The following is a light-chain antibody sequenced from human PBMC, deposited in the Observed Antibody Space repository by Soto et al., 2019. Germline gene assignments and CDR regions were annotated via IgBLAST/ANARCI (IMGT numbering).Light chain of an antibody. CDR1: SSNIGSNT. V-gene: IGLV1-44*01. CDR2: SND. J-gene: IGLJ2*01. Sequence: QSVLTQAPSASGTPGQRVTISCSGSSSNIGSNTVSWYQQVPGTAPKLLIYSNDQRPSGVPDRFSGSKSGTSASLAIGGRQSEDEADYYCAAWDDSRNAVVFGGGTKLTVL. CDR3: AAWDDSRNAVV.